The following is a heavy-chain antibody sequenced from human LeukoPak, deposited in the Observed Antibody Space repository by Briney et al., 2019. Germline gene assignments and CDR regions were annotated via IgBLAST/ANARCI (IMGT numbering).Heavy chain of an antibody. D-gene: IGHD3-10*01. J-gene: IGHJ4*02. CDR1: GYSFTDYW. V-gene: IGHV5-10-1*01. CDR2: IDPSDSYT. Sequence: GESLKISCKGSGYSFTDYWISWVRQMPGKGLEWMGRIDPSDSYTSYSPSFRGHVTISSDVSISTAYLQWSSLKASDTAIYYCARTRSGGYYNPYYFDYWGQGTPVTVSS. CDR3: ARTRSGGYYNPYYFDY.